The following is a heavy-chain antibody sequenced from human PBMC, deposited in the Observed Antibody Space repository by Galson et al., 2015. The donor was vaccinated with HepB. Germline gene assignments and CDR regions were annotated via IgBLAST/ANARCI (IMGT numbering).Heavy chain of an antibody. CDR2: ISGSGGTT. J-gene: IGHJ3*02. Sequence: LRLSCAASGFTFSSYAMTWVRQAPGKGLEWVSTISGSGGTTYYADSVKGRFTISRDNSKNTLYLQMNSLRAEDTAVYYCTRTGSSWAFDIWGQGTMVTVSS. CDR3: TRTGSSWAFDI. V-gene: IGHV3-23*01. D-gene: IGHD6-13*01. CDR1: GFTFSSYA.